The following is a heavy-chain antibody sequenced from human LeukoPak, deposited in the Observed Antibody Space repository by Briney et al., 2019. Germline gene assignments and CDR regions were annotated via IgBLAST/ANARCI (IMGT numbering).Heavy chain of an antibody. CDR2: IYYSGST. V-gene: IGHV4-59*08. Sequence: SETLSLTCTVSGGSISSYYWSWIRQPPGKGLEWIGYIYYSGSTNYNPSLKSRVTISVDTSKNQFSLKLSSVTAADTAVYYCARCYYGSGSYYFDYWGQGTLVTVSS. CDR1: GGSISSYY. D-gene: IGHD3-10*01. J-gene: IGHJ4*02. CDR3: ARCYYGSGSYYFDY.